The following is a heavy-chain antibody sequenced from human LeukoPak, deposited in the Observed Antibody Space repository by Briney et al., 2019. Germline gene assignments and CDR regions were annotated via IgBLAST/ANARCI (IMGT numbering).Heavy chain of an antibody. J-gene: IGHJ3*02. CDR1: GFTFSTYT. V-gene: IGHV3-48*01. CDR3: ARGPYGDYVDAFDI. Sequence: GGSLRLSCAASGFTFSTYTMNWVRQAPGKGLEWVSYISDSSSIIYYADSVKGRFTISRDNAKNSLYLQMNSLRAEDTAVYYCARGPYGDYVDAFDIWGQGTLVTVSS. CDR2: ISDSSSII. D-gene: IGHD4-17*01.